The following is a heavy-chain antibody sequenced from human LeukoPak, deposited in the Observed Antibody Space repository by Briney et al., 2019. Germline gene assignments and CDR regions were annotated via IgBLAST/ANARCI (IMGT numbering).Heavy chain of an antibody. D-gene: IGHD5-18*01. V-gene: IGHV1-69*04. Sequence: GASVKVSCKASGGTFSSYAISWVRQAPGQGLEWMGRIIPILGIANYAQKFQGRVTITADKSTSTAYMELSSLRSEDTAVYYCARAEGPVDTAMVSDYWGQGTLVTVSS. CDR2: IIPILGIA. CDR3: ARAEGPVDTAMVSDY. CDR1: GGTFSSYA. J-gene: IGHJ4*02.